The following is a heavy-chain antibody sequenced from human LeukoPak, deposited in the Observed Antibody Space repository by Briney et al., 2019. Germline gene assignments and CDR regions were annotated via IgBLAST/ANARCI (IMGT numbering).Heavy chain of an antibody. V-gene: IGHV3-30*18. J-gene: IGHJ4*02. D-gene: IGHD3-10*01. Sequence: GGSLRLSCAASGFTFSSYGMHWVRQAPGKGLEWVAVISFDGSNKYYVDSVKGRFTISRDNSKNTLSLQTNSLRAEDTAVYYCAKDRQGGRGYFDYWGQGTLVTVSS. CDR3: AKDRQGGRGYFDY. CDR2: ISFDGSNK. CDR1: GFTFSSYG.